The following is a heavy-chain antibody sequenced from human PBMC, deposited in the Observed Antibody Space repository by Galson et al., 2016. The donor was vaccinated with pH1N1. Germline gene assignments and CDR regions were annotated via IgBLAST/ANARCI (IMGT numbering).Heavy chain of an antibody. D-gene: IGHD2-21*02. J-gene: IGHJ4*01. CDR2: IIGMFAKT. V-gene: IGHV1-69*13. Sequence: SVKVSCKASGGTFSSFGISWVRQAPGQGLEWMGGIIGMFAKTNYAQKFQGRVTITADDLTSPAYMDLSSLTSEDTAVYYCARSPGYMVTALDNWGHGTLVTVSS. CDR3: ARSPGYMVTALDN. CDR1: GGTFSSFG.